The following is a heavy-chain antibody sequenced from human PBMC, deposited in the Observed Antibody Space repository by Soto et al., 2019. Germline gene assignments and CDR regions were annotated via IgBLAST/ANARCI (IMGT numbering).Heavy chain of an antibody. V-gene: IGHV4-39*02. CDR1: GGPVGYTSFY. CDR3: ARDTSSTSLRAEYFQF. Sequence: SETLSLTCDVSGGPVGYTSFYWGWLRQSPGKGLEWIGSVHHSVTTYYNPSLKGRVTISMDTSKNQFSLRLTSVTAGDTAVYYCARDTSSTSLRAEYFQFWGQGTQVT. CDR2: VHHSVTT. J-gene: IGHJ1*01. D-gene: IGHD6-13*01.